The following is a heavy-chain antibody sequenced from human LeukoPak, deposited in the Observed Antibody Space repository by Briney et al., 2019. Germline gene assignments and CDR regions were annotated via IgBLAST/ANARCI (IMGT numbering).Heavy chain of an antibody. J-gene: IGHJ4*02. CDR2: INSDGSST. CDR1: GFTFSSYW. D-gene: IGHD3-10*01. CDR3: AREGGVIITGGSDY. V-gene: IGHV3-74*01. Sequence: GGSLRLSCAASGFTFSSYWMHWVRQAPGKGLVWVSRINSDGSSTSYADSVKGRFTISRDNAKNSLYLQMNSLRAEDTAVYYCAREGGVIITGGSDYWGQGTLVTVSS.